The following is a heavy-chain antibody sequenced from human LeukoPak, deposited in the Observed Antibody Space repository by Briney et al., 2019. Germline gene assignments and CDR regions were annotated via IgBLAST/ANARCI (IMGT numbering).Heavy chain of an antibody. CDR3: ARGYTCGY. D-gene: IGHD5-18*01. J-gene: IGHJ4*02. V-gene: IGHV3-7*04. CDR2: IKEDGSEI. Sequence: GGSLRLSCAASGFTFSTYWMSWVRQAPGKGLEWVANIKEDGSEINYADSVRGRFTISRDNAKNSLYLQMNSLRAEGTAVYYCARGYTCGYWGQGTLVIVSS. CDR1: GFTFSTYW.